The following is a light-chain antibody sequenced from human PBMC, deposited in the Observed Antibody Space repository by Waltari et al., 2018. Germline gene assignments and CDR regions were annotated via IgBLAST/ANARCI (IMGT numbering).Light chain of an antibody. J-gene: IGKJ1*01. CDR2: GAS. V-gene: IGKV3-20*01. CDR1: QSVSRTF. Sequence: EIVLTQSPGTLSLPPGERATLSCRASQSVSRTFAWYQQKPGQAPRLLIFGASNRDTGVPDRFSGSGSGTDFSLIITRLEPEDSAMYYCQHYVRLPETFGQGTKVEIK. CDR3: QHYVRLPET.